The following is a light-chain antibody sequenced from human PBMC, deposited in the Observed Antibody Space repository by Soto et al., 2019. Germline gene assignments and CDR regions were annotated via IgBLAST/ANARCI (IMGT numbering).Light chain of an antibody. J-gene: IGKJ4*01. Sequence: DIQVTQFPSSLSASVGDRVTITCRSSQTISNYLNWYQQKPGKAPKLLIYAASILQSGVPSRFSGSGSGTDFTLTITSLQPEDFATYYCQQSYTTPPTFGGGTKVDIK. V-gene: IGKV1-39*01. CDR3: QQSYTTPPT. CDR2: AAS. CDR1: QTISNY.